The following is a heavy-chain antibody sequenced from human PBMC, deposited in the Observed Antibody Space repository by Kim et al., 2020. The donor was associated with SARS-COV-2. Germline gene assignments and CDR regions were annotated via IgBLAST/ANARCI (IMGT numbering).Heavy chain of an antibody. CDR1: GYTFTSYA. V-gene: IGHV7-4-1*02. Sequence: ASVKVSCKASGYTFTSYAMNWVRQAPGQGLEWMGWINTNTGNPTYAQGFTGRFVFSLDTSVSTAYLQTSSLKAEDTAVYYCARLYCGGGSCPLGLDYWGQGTLVTVSS. J-gene: IGHJ4*02. D-gene: IGHD2-15*01. CDR2: INTNTGNP. CDR3: ARLYCGGGSCPLGLDY.